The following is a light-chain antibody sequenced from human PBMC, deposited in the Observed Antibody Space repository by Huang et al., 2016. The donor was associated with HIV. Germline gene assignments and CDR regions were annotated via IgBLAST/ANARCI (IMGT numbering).Light chain of an antibody. CDR3: QQYYASPRT. CDR2: WSP. J-gene: IGKJ1*01. CDR1: QSVFSTSTNKDY. Sequence: DIVMAQSPGSLAVSLGERATLTCRSSQSVFSTSTNKDYLAWFQQKPGQPPKLLLFWSPTREVGVPDRFSGRGFGTQVTLTIGNLEADDAAIYYCQQYYASPRTLVQGTRV. V-gene: IGKV4-1*01.